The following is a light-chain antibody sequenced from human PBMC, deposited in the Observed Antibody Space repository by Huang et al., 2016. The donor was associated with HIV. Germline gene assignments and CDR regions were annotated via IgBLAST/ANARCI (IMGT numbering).Light chain of an antibody. J-gene: IGKJ3*01. V-gene: IGKV3-11*01. CDR1: HGIITY. CDR3: QQRSNWPPFT. Sequence: EILLTQSPATLSLSPGERATLSCRASHGIITYLAWYHQKPGQAPRLLIHDASTSATDIPARFRGSGSGTNFTLTISNLEPEDFAVYFCQQRSNWPPFTFGPGTKVDMK. CDR2: DAS.